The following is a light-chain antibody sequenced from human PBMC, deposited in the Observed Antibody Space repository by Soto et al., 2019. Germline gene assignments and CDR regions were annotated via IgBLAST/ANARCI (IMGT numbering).Light chain of an antibody. CDR1: NRDVGGYNY. Sequence: QSVLAQPASVSGSPGQSITISCAGTNRDVGGYNYVSWYQQYPGKAPKLIIYEVTYRPSGVSNRFSGSKSGNTASLTIAGLQADDEADYYCSSYSSSSALAVIFGGGTKLTVL. CDR3: SSYSSSSALAVI. J-gene: IGLJ2*01. CDR2: EVT. V-gene: IGLV2-14*01.